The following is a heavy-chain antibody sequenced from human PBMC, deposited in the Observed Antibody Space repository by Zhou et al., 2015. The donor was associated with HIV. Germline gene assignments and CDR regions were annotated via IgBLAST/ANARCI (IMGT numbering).Heavy chain of an antibody. D-gene: IGHD2-15*01. V-gene: IGHV1-18*01. CDR3: ARYCSGGSCYDPDFDY. Sequence: QVQLVQSGAEVKKPGASVKVSCKASGYTFGSYGISWVRQAPGQGLEWMGWISPYNGNTNYAQKLQGRVTLTTDTSTSTAYMELRSLRSDDTAVYYCARYCSGGSCYDPDFDYWGQGTLVTVSS. CDR2: ISPYNGNT. J-gene: IGHJ4*02. CDR1: GYTFGSYG.